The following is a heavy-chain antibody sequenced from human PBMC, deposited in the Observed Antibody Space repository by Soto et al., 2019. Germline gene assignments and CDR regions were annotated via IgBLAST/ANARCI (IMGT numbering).Heavy chain of an antibody. CDR3: ERDRWLQLWGYFDY. Sequence: QVQMVESGGGVVQPGRSLRLSCAASGFTFISSCMHMVRQAPGKGLEWVAVIWYDGSNKYYADSVKGRFTISRDNSKNKRYLQMNILRAEDKAVYYCERDRWLQLWGYFDYWGQGTLVPVSS. J-gene: IGHJ4*02. CDR2: IWYDGSNK. V-gene: IGHV3-33*01. CDR1: GFTFISSC. D-gene: IGHD5-18*01.